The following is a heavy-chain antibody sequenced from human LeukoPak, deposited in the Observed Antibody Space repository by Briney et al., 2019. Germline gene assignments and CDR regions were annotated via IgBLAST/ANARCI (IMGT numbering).Heavy chain of an antibody. V-gene: IGHV3-9*02. D-gene: IGHD3-10*01. CDR3: TKDLTPGGADV. CDR2: IMWRSGST. J-gene: IGHJ6*02. Sequence: GGSLRLSCAVSGFTSDDHAMHWVRQASGKGLEWVAGIMWRSGSTGYGDSVKGRFTISRDNTKKSLYLQMNGLRVEDTAFYYCTKDLTPGGADVWGQGTTVTVSS. CDR1: GFTSDDHA.